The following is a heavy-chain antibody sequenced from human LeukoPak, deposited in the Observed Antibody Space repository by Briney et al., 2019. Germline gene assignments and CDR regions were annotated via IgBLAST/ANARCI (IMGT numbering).Heavy chain of an antibody. CDR3: TTVGSSRYYYYFDY. Sequence: PGGSPRLSCAASGFTFNHAWRSWVRQAPGKGLEWVGRIKSKTDGATTEYAAPVKGRFTISRDDSKNTLYLQMNSLKTEDTAVYYCTTVGSSRYYYYFDYWGQGSLVTVSS. CDR1: GFTFNHAW. CDR2: IKSKTDGATT. J-gene: IGHJ4*02. V-gene: IGHV3-15*01. D-gene: IGHD3-22*01.